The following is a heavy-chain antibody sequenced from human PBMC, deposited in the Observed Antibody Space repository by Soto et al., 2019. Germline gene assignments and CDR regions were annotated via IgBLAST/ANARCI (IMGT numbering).Heavy chain of an antibody. D-gene: IGHD3-9*01. CDR3: ARAWGARYFDWLLPFDY. J-gene: IGHJ4*02. V-gene: IGHV3-48*01. CDR2: ISSSSSTI. Sequence: EVQLVESGGGLVQPGGSLRLSCAASGFTFSSYSMNWVRQAPGKGLEWVSYISSSSSTIYYADSVKGRFTISRDNAKNSLYLQMNSLRAEDTAVYYCARAWGARYFDWLLPFDYWGQGTLVTVSS. CDR1: GFTFSSYS.